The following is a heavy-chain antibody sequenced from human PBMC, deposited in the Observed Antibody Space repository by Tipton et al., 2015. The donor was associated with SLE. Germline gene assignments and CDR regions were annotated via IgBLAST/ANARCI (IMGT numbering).Heavy chain of an antibody. CDR2: ISSSGSTI. V-gene: IGHV3-48*03. CDR3: ARDRAYYDFWGAFDI. CDR1: GFTFSSYE. Sequence: SLRLSCAASGFTFSSYEMNWVRQAPGKGLEWVSYISSSGSTIYYADSVKGRFTISRDNAKNSLYLQMNSLRAEDTAVYYCARDRAYYDFWGAFDIWGQGTMVTVSS. J-gene: IGHJ3*02. D-gene: IGHD3-3*01.